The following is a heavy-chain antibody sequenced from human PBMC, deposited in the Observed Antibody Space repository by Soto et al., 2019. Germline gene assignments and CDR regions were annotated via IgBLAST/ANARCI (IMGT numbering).Heavy chain of an antibody. D-gene: IGHD2-2*01. CDR2: ISDDSSNE. V-gene: IGHV3-30-3*01. Sequence: QVQLVDSGGGVVRPGAFLTLSCAASGFTFHTYALHWVRQAPGKGLEWVAVISDDSSNEYFADSVRGRFTISRDNSRNTLSLHLNSLRADDTAVYYCARGLRFCDDPNTCYHQFDYWGQGTQVTVSS. CDR3: ARGLRFCDDPNTCYHQFDY. J-gene: IGHJ4*02. CDR1: GFTFHTYA.